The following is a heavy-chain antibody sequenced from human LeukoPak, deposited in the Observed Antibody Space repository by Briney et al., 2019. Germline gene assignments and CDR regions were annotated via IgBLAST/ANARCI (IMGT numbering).Heavy chain of an antibody. CDR1: GGSISSYY. CDR3: ARDRYYDSSGYPLYGMDV. J-gene: IGHJ6*02. V-gene: IGHV4-59*01. CDR2: IYYSGST. Sequence: KPSETLSLTCTVSGGSISSYYWSWIRQPPGKGLEWIGYIYYSGSTNYNPSLKSRVTISVDTSKNQFSLKLSSVTAADTAVYYCARDRYYDSSGYPLYGMDVWGQGTTVTVSS. D-gene: IGHD3-22*01.